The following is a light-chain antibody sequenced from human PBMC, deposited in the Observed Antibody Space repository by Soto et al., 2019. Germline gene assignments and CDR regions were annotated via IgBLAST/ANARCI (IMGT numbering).Light chain of an antibody. CDR3: QQYITWPRT. J-gene: IGKJ1*01. V-gene: IGKV3-15*01. CDR2: GAS. CDR1: QTVSGN. Sequence: EMVMTQSPATVSVSPGGRATLSCRASQTVSGNLARYQQKPGQAPRLLIFGASTRATGIPARFSGSGSGTDFSLSISSLQSEDFAVYYCQQYITWPRTFGQGTKVEI.